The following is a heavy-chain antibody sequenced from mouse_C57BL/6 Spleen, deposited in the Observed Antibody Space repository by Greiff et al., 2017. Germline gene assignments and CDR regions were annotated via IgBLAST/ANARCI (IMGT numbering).Heavy chain of an antibody. CDR3: ARVHYGNPLDY. D-gene: IGHD2-1*01. J-gene: IGHJ4*01. CDR2: IDPSDSYT. Sequence: QVQLQQPGAELVKPGASVKLSCKASGYTFTSYWMQWVKQRPGQGLEWIGEIDPSDSYTNYNQKFKGKATLTVDTSSSTAYMQLSSLTSEDSAVYYCARVHYGNPLDYWGQGTSVTVSS. CDR1: GYTFTSYW. V-gene: IGHV1-50*01.